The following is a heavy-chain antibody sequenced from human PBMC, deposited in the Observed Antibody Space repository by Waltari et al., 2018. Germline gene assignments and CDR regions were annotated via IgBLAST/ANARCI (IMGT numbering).Heavy chain of an antibody. V-gene: IGHV1-69*13. CDR3: ARSDYGDYDLTLYFDY. J-gene: IGHJ4*02. D-gene: IGHD4-17*01. Sequence: KPGSSVKVSCKASGGTFSSYAISWVRQAPGQGLEWMGGIIPIFGTANYAQKFQGRVTITADESTSTAYMELSSLRSEDTAVYYCARSDYGDYDLTLYFDYWGQGTLVTVSS. CDR2: IIPIFGTA. CDR1: GGTFSSYA.